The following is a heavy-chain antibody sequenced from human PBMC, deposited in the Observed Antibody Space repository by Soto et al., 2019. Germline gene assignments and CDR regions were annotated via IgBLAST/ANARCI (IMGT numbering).Heavy chain of an antibody. Sequence: EAQLLESGGGLVQPGGSLRLSCAASGFTFSSYAMSWVRQAPGKGLEWISADSGSGGSTYYADSVKGRFTISRDNSKDTLYLQMKNLRAEDTAVYYCAKPPDYNWNDYWGQGTLVTVSS. J-gene: IGHJ4*02. CDR1: GFTFSSYA. CDR3: AKPPDYNWNDY. V-gene: IGHV3-23*01. D-gene: IGHD1-20*01. CDR2: DSGSGGST.